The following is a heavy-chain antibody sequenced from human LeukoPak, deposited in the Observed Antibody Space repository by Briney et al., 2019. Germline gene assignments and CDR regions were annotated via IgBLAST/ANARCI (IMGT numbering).Heavy chain of an antibody. D-gene: IGHD6-19*01. J-gene: IGHJ4*02. Sequence: GGSLRLSCAASGFTFSSYAMHWVRQAPGKGLEWVAVISYDGSNKYYADSVKGRFTISRDNSKNTLYLQMNSLRAEDTAVYYCARGSTQYSSGWYGLDYWGQGTLVTVSS. CDR2: ISYDGSNK. V-gene: IGHV3-30*04. CDR1: GFTFSSYA. CDR3: ARGSTQYSSGWYGLDY.